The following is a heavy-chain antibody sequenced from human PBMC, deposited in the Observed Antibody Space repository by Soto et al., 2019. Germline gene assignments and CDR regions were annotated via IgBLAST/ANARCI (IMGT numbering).Heavy chain of an antibody. D-gene: IGHD2-2*01. J-gene: IGHJ6*01. V-gene: IGHV3-23*01. CDR1: GFTFSSYG. CDR3: ARETTVVVPDASYGMDV. CDR2: ISGSGGST. Sequence: SLRLPCASSGFTFSSYGMRLLREPAGKVLEWVSVISGSGGSTDYADSVKGRFTISRDNSKNTLYLQMNSLRAEDTAVYFCARETTVVVPDASYGMDVWGQGTTVTVSS.